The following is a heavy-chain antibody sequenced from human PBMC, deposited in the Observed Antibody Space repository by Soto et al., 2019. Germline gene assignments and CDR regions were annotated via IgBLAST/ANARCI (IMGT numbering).Heavy chain of an antibody. CDR1: GFTVSSNY. CDR3: ARAPGADYQLLTTD. V-gene: IGHV3-53*04. D-gene: IGHD2-2*01. J-gene: IGHJ4*02. CDR2: IYSGGST. Sequence: GGSLRLSCAASGFTVSSNYMSWVRQAPGKGLEWVSVIYSGGSTYYADSVKGRFTISRHNSKNTLYLQMNSLRAEDTAVYYCARAPGADYQLLTTDWGQGTLVTVSS.